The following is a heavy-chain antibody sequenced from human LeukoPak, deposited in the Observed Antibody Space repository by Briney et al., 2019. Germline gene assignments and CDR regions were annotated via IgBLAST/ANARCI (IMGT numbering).Heavy chain of an antibody. V-gene: IGHV3-48*01. CDR3: ARDIDGFFDY. D-gene: IGHD1-26*01. CDR1: GFTFSNYA. J-gene: IGHJ4*02. Sequence: GGSLRLSCAASGFTFSNYATSWVRQAPGKGLEWVSYISSSSSTIYYADSVKGRFTISRDNAKNSLYLQMNSLRAEDTAVYYCARDIDGFFDYWGQGTLVTVSS. CDR2: ISSSSSTI.